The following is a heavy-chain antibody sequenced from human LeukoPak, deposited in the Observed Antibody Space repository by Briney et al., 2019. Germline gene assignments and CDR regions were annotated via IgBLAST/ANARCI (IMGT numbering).Heavy chain of an antibody. D-gene: IGHD3-22*01. CDR3: ASQDYYDSSGYRFDY. J-gene: IGHJ4*02. CDR2: IIPIFGTA. V-gene: IGHV1-69*05. CDR1: GGTFSSYA. Sequence: SVKVSRKASGGTFSSYAISWVRQAPGQGLEWMGGIIPIFGTANYAQKFQGRVTITTDESTSTAYMELSSLRSEDTAVYYCASQDYYDSSGYRFDYWGQGTLVTVSS.